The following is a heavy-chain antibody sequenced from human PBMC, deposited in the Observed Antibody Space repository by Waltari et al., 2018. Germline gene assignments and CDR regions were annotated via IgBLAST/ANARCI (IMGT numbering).Heavy chain of an antibody. J-gene: IGHJ4*02. D-gene: IGHD1-1*01. CDR1: GYPFNDYG. CDR3: ARGGETWNRLETHFDY. V-gene: IGHV1-3*04. Sequence: QVQLVQSGAEVKEPGASVKVSCKTFGYPFNDYGLHWVRQAPGQGLEWMGWIKTITGNKKYSQKFQGRVTLNRDSSATTAYMDVSSLKSEDTAIYYCARGGETWNRLETHFDYWGQGTLVTVSS. CDR2: IKTITGNK.